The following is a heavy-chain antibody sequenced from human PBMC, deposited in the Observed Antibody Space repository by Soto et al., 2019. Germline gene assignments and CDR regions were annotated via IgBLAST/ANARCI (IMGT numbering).Heavy chain of an antibody. CDR2: IKQDGSEK. CDR1: GFTFSSYA. CDR3: ARVRSTSDFRGLDY. D-gene: IGHD2-2*01. J-gene: IGHJ4*02. V-gene: IGHV3-7*05. Sequence: PVGSLRLSCAASGFTFSSYAMSWVRQAPGKGLEWVANIKQDGSEKYYVDSVKGRFTISRDNAKNSLYLQMNSLRAEDTAVYYCARVRSTSDFRGLDYWGQGTLVTVS.